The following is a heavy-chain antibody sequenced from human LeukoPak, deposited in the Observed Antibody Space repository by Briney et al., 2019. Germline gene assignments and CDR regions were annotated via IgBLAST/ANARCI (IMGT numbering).Heavy chain of an antibody. V-gene: IGHV1-69*05. CDR2: IIPIFGTA. Sequence: GSSVKVSCKASGGTFSSYAISWVRQAPGQGLESMGGIIPIFGTAKYAQKFQGRVTITTDESTSTAYMELSSLRSEDTAVYYCARGGNDYGDYGPYYFDYWGQGTLVTVSS. CDR1: GGTFSSYA. CDR3: ARGGNDYGDYGPYYFDY. J-gene: IGHJ4*02. D-gene: IGHD4-17*01.